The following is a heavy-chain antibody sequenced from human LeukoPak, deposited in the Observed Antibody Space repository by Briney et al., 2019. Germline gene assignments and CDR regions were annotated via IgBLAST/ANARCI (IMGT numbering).Heavy chain of an antibody. J-gene: IGHJ6*02. CDR3: ARGQIQLWLQNGMDV. CDR1: GFIFGNHA. V-gene: IGHV3-49*04. CDR2: IRSGADSGTT. Sequence: GGSLRLSCTASGFIFGNHAMTWVRQAPGKGLEWVGFIRSGADSGTTAYALSVQGTFTIERDNSKSIDYLQMDSLETEDTAVYYCARGQIQLWLQNGMDVWGHGTTVIVSS. D-gene: IGHD5-18*01.